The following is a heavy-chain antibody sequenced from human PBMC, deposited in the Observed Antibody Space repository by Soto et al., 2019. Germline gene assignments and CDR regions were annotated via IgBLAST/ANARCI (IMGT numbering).Heavy chain of an antibody. CDR1: GDSINPYY. D-gene: IGHD3-3*01. J-gene: IGHJ5*02. CDR3: GRVGQYYDFWSGYYTQQGWFDP. V-gene: IGHV4-59*12. Sequence: PSETLSLTCPVSGDSINPYYWSWIRQPPGKGLEWIADIYYTGSTNYNPSLKSRVTISVDKSKNQFSLKLNSVTAADTAVYYCGRVGQYYDFWSGYYTQQGWFDPWGQGTLVTVS. CDR2: IYYTGST.